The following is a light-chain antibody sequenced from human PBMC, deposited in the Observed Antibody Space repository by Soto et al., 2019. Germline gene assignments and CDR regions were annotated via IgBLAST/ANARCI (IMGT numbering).Light chain of an antibody. CDR2: GAS. Sequence: EVGLTQSPGTLSLSPGERATLSCRASQSVSSSYLAWYQQKPGQAPRLLIYGASSRATGIPDRFSGSGSGTDFTLTISRLEPEDVAVYYCQQYGSSPWAFGQGTKVAI. CDR3: QQYGSSPWA. V-gene: IGKV3-20*01. CDR1: QSVSSSY. J-gene: IGKJ1*01.